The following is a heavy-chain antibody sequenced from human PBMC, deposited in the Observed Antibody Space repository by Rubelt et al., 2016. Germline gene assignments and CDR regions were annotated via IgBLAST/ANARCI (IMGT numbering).Heavy chain of an antibody. D-gene: IGHD6-19*01. CDR2: INPNSGGT. Sequence: LVQSGAEVKKPGASVKVSCKASGYTFTGYYMHWVRQAPGQGLEWMGWINPNSGGTNYAQKFQGWVTMTRDTSISTAYMELSRLRSDDTAVYYCARDRDGWQWLAPSLPDAFDIWGQGTMVTVSS. J-gene: IGHJ3*02. V-gene: IGHV1-2*04. CDR1: GYTFTGYY. CDR3: ARDRDGWQWLAPSLPDAFDI.